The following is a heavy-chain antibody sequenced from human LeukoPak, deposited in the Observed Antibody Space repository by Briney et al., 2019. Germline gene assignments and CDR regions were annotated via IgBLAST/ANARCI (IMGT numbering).Heavy chain of an antibody. Sequence: GASVKVSCKASGYTFTGYYMHWVRQAPGQGLEWMGWINPNSGGTNYAQKFQGRVTMTRDTSISTAYMELSRLRSDDKAVYYCARDGLYGAGWFDPWGQGTLVTVSS. CDR1: GYTFTGYY. J-gene: IGHJ5*02. CDR2: INPNSGGT. CDR3: ARDGLYGAGWFDP. D-gene: IGHD6-19*01. V-gene: IGHV1-2*02.